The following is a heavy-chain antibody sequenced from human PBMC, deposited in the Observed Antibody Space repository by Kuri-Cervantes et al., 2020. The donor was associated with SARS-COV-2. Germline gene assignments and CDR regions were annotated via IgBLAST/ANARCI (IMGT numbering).Heavy chain of an antibody. Sequence: ASVTVSCKASGYTFTSYYMHWVRQAPGQGLEWMGIINPSGGSTSYAQKFQGRVTMTRDTSTSTVYMELSSLRSEDTAVYYCARDRQDFWSGYSKNYYYYYMDVWGKGTTVTVSS. J-gene: IGHJ6*03. D-gene: IGHD3-3*01. V-gene: IGHV1-46*03. CDR1: GYTFTSYY. CDR3: ARDRQDFWSGYSKNYYYYYMDV. CDR2: INPSGGST.